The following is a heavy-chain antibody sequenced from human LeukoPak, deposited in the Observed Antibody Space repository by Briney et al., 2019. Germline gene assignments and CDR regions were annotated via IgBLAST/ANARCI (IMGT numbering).Heavy chain of an antibody. V-gene: IGHV1-8*01. CDR2: MNPNSGNT. CDR1: GYTFTSYD. J-gene: IGHJ4*02. Sequence: GASVKDSCKASGYTFTSYDINWVRQATGQGLEWMGWMNPNSGNTGYAQKFQGRVTMTRNTSISTAYMELSSLRSEDTAVYYCARNLLDSSGWYFIYYFDYWGQGTLVTVSS. CDR3: ARNLLDSSGWYFIYYFDY. D-gene: IGHD6-19*01.